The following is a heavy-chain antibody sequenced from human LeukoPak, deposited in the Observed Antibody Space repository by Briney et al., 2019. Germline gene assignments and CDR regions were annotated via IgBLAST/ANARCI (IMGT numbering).Heavy chain of an antibody. V-gene: IGHV3-7*01. CDR2: IKRDGSEK. Sequence: GGSLRLSCAASGFIFSSYWMGWVRQAPGKGLEWVANIKRDGSEKYYVDSVKGRFTISRDNAQNSLYLQMNSLRAEDTAVYYCARDKEAAVDFWSGYYPLRGQGTLATVSS. CDR3: ARDKEAAVDFWSGYYPL. J-gene: IGHJ4*02. CDR1: GFIFSSYW. D-gene: IGHD3-3*01.